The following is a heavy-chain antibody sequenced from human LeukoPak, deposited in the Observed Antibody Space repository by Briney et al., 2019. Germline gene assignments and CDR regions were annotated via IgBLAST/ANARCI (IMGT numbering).Heavy chain of an antibody. V-gene: IGHV3-7*01. J-gene: IGHJ3*01. CDR1: GFTFSSYW. CDR2: IKQDGSAK. Sequence: PGGSLRLSCAASGFTFSSYWMSWVRQAPGKGLEWVANIKQDGSAKDYVDAVKGRFTISRDNAKNSLYLQMNSMRAEDTAVYYCARPNYDFWSGYSFGAFDVWCQGAMVTVSS. CDR3: ARPNYDFWSGYSFGAFDV. D-gene: IGHD3-3*01.